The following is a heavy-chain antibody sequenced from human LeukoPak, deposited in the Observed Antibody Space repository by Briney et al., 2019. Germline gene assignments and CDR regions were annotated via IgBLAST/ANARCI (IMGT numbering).Heavy chain of an antibody. D-gene: IGHD2-8*01. V-gene: IGHV4-4*02. J-gene: IGHJ4*02. CDR3: SRENGAFSPFGY. Sequence: SGTLSLTCGVSGGSITSTNWWSWVRQPPGQGLEWIGEVSLSGLTKYNPSLSSRIIMALDTSKNHLSLHLTSVTAADTAVYYCSRENGAFSPFGYWGQGYLVTVLS. CDR2: VSLSGLT. CDR1: GGSITSTNW.